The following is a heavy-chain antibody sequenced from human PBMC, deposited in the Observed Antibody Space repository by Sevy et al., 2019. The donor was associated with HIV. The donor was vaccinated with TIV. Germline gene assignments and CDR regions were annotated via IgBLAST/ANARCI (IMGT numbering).Heavy chain of an antibody. D-gene: IGHD1-26*01. CDR3: ARGGGSYFYYYYYGMDV. V-gene: IGHV1-18*01. Sequence: ASVKVSCKASGYTFTSYGIRWVRQAPGQGLEWMGWISAYNGNTNYAQKLQGRVTMTTDTSTSTAYMELRSLRSDDTAVYYCARGGGSYFYYYYYGMDVWGQGTTVTVSS. J-gene: IGHJ6*02. CDR1: GYTFTSYG. CDR2: ISAYNGNT.